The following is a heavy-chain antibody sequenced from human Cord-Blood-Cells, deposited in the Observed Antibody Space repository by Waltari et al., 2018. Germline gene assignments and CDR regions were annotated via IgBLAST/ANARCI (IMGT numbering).Heavy chain of an antibody. D-gene: IGHD2-2*01. Sequence: EVQLLESGGGLVQPGGSLRLSCAASGFTFSSYAMSWVRQAPGKGLEWVSAISGSGGSTYYAGSVKGRFTISRDNSTNTLYLQMNSRRAEDTAVYYCAKEDCSSTSCYYYYGMDVWGQGTTVTVSS. CDR2: ISGSGGST. J-gene: IGHJ6*02. CDR3: AKEDCSSTSCYYYYGMDV. CDR1: GFTFSSYA. V-gene: IGHV3-23*01.